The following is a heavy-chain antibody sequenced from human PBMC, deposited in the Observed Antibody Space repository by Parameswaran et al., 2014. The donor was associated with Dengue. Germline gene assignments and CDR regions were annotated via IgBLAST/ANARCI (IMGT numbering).Heavy chain of an antibody. V-gene: IGHV4-38-2*02. D-gene: IGHD4-23*01. Sequence: WIRQPPGKGLEWIGSIYHSGSTYYNPSLKSRVTISVDTSKNQFSLKLSSVTAADTAVYYCARDEGYGGNAYWGQGTLVTVSS. CDR3: ARDEGYGGNAY. J-gene: IGHJ4*02. CDR2: IYHSGST.